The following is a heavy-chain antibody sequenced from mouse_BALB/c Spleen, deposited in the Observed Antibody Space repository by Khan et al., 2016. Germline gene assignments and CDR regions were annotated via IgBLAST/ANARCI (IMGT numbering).Heavy chain of an antibody. V-gene: IGHV3-2*02. CDR2: ISYSGST. J-gene: IGHJ3*01. CDR1: GYSITSDYA. CDR3: VTTVGAPRFAY. Sequence: EVQLVESGPGLVKPSQSLSLTCTVTGYSITSDYAWNWIRQFPGNKLEWMGYISYSGSTSYNPSLKSRISITRDTSKNQFFLQLNSVTTEDTATXYCVTTVGAPRFAYWGQGTLVTVSA. D-gene: IGHD1-1*01.